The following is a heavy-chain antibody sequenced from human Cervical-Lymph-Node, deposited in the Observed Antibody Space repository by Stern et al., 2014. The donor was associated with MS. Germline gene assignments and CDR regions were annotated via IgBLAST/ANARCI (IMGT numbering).Heavy chain of an antibody. Sequence: EVQLVESGGGLVQPGRSLRLSCAASGFTFDDYAIPWVRQAPGKGLEWVSGISWNRGDTRYAPSVKGPFTISRDNPQNSLSLPMNSLRAEDTALYYCAKDIRPRVGATWGFDYWGQGTLVTVSS. CDR1: GFTFDDYA. V-gene: IGHV3-9*01. CDR3: AKDIRPRVGATWGFDY. CDR2: ISWNRGDT. D-gene: IGHD1-26*01. J-gene: IGHJ4*02.